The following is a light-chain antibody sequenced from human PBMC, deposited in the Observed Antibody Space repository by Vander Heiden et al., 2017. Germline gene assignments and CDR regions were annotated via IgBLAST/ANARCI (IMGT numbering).Light chain of an antibody. CDR2: EAS. J-gene: IGKJ1*01. CDR3: QQYNRAWT. CDR1: QTISNW. Sequence: DIHMTQSPSFLSASVGDRVTITCRASQTISNWLAWYQVKPGKAPKLLIREASSLERGVPLRCSGGGSGTDFTLTISSLQPDDFATYYCQQYNRAWTFGQGT. V-gene: IGKV1-5*03.